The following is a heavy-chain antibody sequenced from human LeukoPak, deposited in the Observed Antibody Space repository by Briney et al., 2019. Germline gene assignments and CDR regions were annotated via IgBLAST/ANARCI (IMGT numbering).Heavy chain of an antibody. Sequence: GGSLRLSCAASGFTFSSYAMSWVRQAPGKGLEWVSSISSSSGYIYYADSVKGRFTISRDNSKNTLYLQMNSLRAEDTTVYYCAKDLYYGSGSSYFDYWGQGTLVTVSS. CDR2: ISSSSGYI. CDR1: GFTFSSYA. J-gene: IGHJ4*02. D-gene: IGHD3-10*01. V-gene: IGHV3-23*01. CDR3: AKDLYYGSGSSYFDY.